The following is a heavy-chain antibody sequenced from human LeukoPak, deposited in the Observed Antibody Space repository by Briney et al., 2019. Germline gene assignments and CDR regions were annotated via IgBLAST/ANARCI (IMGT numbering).Heavy chain of an antibody. CDR2: IRSKLYGGTT. J-gene: IGHJ4*02. D-gene: IGHD3-10*01. CDR1: GFAFGDYV. CDR3: AKNPLGFGELPDSP. Sequence: SGGSLRLSCITSGFAFGDYVMSWFRQAPGKGLEWVGFIRSKLYGGTTEYAASVKGRFTISRDDSKSIAYLQMISLKIEDTAIYYCAKNPLGFGELPDSPWGRGALVTVSS. V-gene: IGHV3-49*03.